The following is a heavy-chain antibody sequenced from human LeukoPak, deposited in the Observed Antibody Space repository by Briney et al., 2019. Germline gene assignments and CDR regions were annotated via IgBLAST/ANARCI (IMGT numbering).Heavy chain of an antibody. CDR1: GGSISSSSYY. J-gene: IGHJ5*02. CDR2: IYYSGST. D-gene: IGHD2-2*01. Sequence: SETLSLTCTVSGGSISSSSYYWGWIRQPPGKGLEWIGSIYYSGSTYYNPSLKSRVTISVDTSKNQFSLKLSSVTAADTAVYYCARLMIVVVPAAMPGVKWFDPWGQGTLVTVSS. CDR3: ARLMIVVVPAAMPGVKWFDP. V-gene: IGHV4-39*01.